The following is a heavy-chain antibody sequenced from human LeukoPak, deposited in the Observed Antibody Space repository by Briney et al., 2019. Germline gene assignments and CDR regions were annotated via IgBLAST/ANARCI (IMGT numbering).Heavy chain of an antibody. Sequence: GASVKVSCKASGYTFTSYDINWVRQATGQGLEWMGWMNPNSGNTGYAQKFQGRVTMTRNTSMSTAYMELSSLRSEDTAVYYCARDRDGDYLFDYWGQGTLVTVSS. J-gene: IGHJ4*02. V-gene: IGHV1-8*01. CDR3: ARDRDGDYLFDY. D-gene: IGHD4-17*01. CDR1: GYTFTSYD. CDR2: MNPNSGNT.